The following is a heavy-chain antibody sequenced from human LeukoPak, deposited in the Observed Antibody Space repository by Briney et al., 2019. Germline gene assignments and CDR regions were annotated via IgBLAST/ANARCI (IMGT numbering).Heavy chain of an antibody. CDR3: AKDPYYYDSSGLRYFQH. CDR1: GFTFSSYA. V-gene: IGHV3-23*01. J-gene: IGHJ1*01. D-gene: IGHD3-22*01. Sequence: PGGSLRLSCAASGFTFSSYAMSWVRQAPGKGLEWVSAISGSGGSTYYADSVKGRFTISRDNSKNTLYLQMNSLRAEDTAVYYCAKDPYYYDSSGLRYFQHWGQGTLVTVSS. CDR2: ISGSGGST.